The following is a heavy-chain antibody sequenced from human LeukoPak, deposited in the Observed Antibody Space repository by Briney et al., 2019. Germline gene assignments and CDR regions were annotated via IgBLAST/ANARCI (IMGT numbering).Heavy chain of an antibody. CDR1: GFTVSAYA. D-gene: IGHD3-10*01. J-gene: IGHJ4*02. CDR2: IYDDNT. CDR3: AARKVRGVWFYLDY. Sequence: GGSLRLSCAASGFTVSAYAMAWVRQAPGKGLEWVSTIYDDNTYYADSVKGRFAISTDNSKNTLYLQMNSLRVEDTAVCFCAARKVRGVWFYLDYWGQGTLVTVSS. V-gene: IGHV3-23*01.